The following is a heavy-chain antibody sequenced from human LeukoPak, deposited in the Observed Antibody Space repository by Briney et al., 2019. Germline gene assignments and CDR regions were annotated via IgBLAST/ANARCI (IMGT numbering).Heavy chain of an antibody. CDR2: INEDGSGK. CDR1: GFTFNNYW. J-gene: IGHJ4*02. V-gene: IGHV3-7*05. CDR3: ARYTGYDLRN. D-gene: IGHD5-12*01. Sequence: PGGSLRLSCAATGFTFNNYWMSWVRQAPGKGLEWVAKINEDGSGKYYLDSVKGRFTTSRDNAKNSLYLQMDSLRAEDTAVYYCARYTGYDLRNWGQGTLVTVSS.